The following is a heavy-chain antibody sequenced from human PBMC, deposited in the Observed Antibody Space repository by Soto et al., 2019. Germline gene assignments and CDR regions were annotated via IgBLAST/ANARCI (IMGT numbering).Heavy chain of an antibody. D-gene: IGHD3-22*01. Sequence: GGSLRLSCAASGFTFSNAWMSWVRQAPGKGLEWVGRIKSKTDGGTTDYAAPVKGRFTISRDDSKNTLYLQMNSLKTEDTAVYYCTTLYYYDSSGLDAFDIWGQGTMVTVSS. J-gene: IGHJ3*02. CDR2: IKSKTDGGTT. V-gene: IGHV3-15*01. CDR1: GFTFSNAW. CDR3: TTLYYYDSSGLDAFDI.